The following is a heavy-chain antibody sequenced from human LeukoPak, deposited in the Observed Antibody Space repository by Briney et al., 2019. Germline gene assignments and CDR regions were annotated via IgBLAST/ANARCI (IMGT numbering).Heavy chain of an antibody. Sequence: PGGSLRLSCAASGFTFSSYAMSWVRQAPGKGLVWVSRINSDGTDTTYADSVKGRFTISRDNAKNTLYLQMNSLRPEDTAVYYCARLVPTLDYWGQGTLVTVSS. D-gene: IGHD3-10*01. CDR2: INSDGTDT. J-gene: IGHJ4*02. CDR1: GFTFSSYA. V-gene: IGHV3-74*01. CDR3: ARLVPTLDY.